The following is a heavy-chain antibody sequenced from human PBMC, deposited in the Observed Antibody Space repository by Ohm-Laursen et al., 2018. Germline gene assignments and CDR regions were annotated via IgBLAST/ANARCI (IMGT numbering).Heavy chain of an antibody. D-gene: IGHD3-22*01. CDR3: APSHRKSGSIDY. CDR2: ISYDGSNK. J-gene: IGHJ4*02. CDR1: GFTFSSYG. Sequence: SLRLSCAASGFTFSSYGMHWVRQAPGKGLEWAAVISYDGSNKYYADSVKGRFTISRDNSKNTLYLQMNSLRAEDTAVYYCAPSHRKSGSIDYWGQGTLVTVSS. V-gene: IGHV3-30*03.